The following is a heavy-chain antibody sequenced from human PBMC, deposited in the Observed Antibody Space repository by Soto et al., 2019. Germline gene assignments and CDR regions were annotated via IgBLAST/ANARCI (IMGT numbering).Heavy chain of an antibody. V-gene: IGHV3-21*01. D-gene: IGHD2-15*01. CDR3: AREYCSGGSCRPPGY. Sequence: PGGSLRLSCAASGFTFSSYSMNWVRQAPGKGLEWVSSISSSSTYMYYADSVKGRFTISRDNAENSLYLQMNSLRAEDTAVYCCAREYCSGGSCRPPGYWGQGTLVTVSS. J-gene: IGHJ4*02. CDR2: ISSSSTYM. CDR1: GFTFSSYS.